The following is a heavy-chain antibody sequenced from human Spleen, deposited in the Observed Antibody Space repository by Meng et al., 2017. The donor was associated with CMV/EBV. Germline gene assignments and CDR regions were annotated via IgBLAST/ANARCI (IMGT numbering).Heavy chain of an antibody. CDR3: ARGRGITIFGVVIKYGMDV. Sequence: GSLRLSCAVYGGSFSGYYWSWIRQPPGKGLEWIGEINHSGSTNYNPSLKSRVTISVDTSKNQFSLKLSPVTAADTAVYYCARGRGITIFGVVIKYGMDVWGQGTTVTVSS. V-gene: IGHV4-34*01. D-gene: IGHD3-3*01. J-gene: IGHJ6*02. CDR1: GGSFSGYY. CDR2: INHSGST.